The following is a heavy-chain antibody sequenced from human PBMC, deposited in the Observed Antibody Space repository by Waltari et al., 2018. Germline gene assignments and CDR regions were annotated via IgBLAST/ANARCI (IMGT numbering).Heavy chain of an antibody. D-gene: IGHD1-26*01. CDR3: ATTWDNESYHYNVIDL. J-gene: IGHJ6*02. CDR2: INHSGST. Sequence: QVQLQQWGAGLLKPSETLSLTCAVYGGSFSGYYWSWIRQPPGKGLEWIGEINHSGSTNYIPSLKSRVTISIDTSKNHFSLKLSSVTAADTGVYYCATTWDNESYHYNVIDLWGQGTRVTVSS. V-gene: IGHV4-34*01. CDR1: GGSFSGYY.